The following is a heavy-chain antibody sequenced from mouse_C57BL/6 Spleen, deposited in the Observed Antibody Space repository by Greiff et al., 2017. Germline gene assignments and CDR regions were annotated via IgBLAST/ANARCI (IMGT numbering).Heavy chain of an antibody. V-gene: IGHV14-4*01. J-gene: IGHJ3*01. CDR2: IDPENGDT. Sequence: EVQLQQSGAELVRPGASVKLSCTASGFNIKDDYMHWVKQRPEQGLEWIGWIDPENGDTEYASKFQGKATITADTSSNTAYLQLSSLTSEDTAVYYCTPAFYSNYWFAYWGQGTLVTVSA. CDR3: TPAFYSNYWFAY. CDR1: GFNIKDDY. D-gene: IGHD2-5*01.